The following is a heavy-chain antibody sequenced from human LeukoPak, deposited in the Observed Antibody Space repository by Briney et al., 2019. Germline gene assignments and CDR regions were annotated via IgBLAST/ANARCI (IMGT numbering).Heavy chain of an antibody. CDR3: ARESFIVIAGYFHYYGMDV. Sequence: GGSLRLSCATSGFTFTRYWMSWIRQAPGKGLEWVANIKQDGSRQYYLDSVEGRFTISRDNAKNSLYLQMNNLRAEDTAVYYCARESFIVIAGYFHYYGMDVWGQGTTVTVSS. CDR1: GFTFTRYW. CDR2: IKQDGSRQ. J-gene: IGHJ6*02. D-gene: IGHD2/OR15-2a*01. V-gene: IGHV3-7*01.